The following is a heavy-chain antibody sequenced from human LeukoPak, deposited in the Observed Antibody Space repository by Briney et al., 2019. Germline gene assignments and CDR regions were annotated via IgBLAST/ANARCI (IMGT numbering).Heavy chain of an antibody. J-gene: IGHJ4*02. D-gene: IGHD5-12*01. CDR3: ASMVATFDY. CDR2: ISYDGSNK. V-gene: IGHV3-30-3*01. CDR1: GFTFSSYA. Sequence: GGSLRLSCAASGFTFSSYAMHWVRQAPGKGLEWVAVISYDGSNKYYADSVKGRFTISRDNSKNTLYLQMNSLRAEDTAVYYCASMVATFDYWGQGTLVTVSS.